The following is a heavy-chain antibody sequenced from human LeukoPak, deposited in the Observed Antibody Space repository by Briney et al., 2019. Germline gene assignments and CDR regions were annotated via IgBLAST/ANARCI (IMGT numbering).Heavy chain of an antibody. Sequence: SQTLSLTCTVSGTSISSGAYSWSWVRQHPGKGLEWIAYIYYSGNTYYNPSLKRRVTISVDTSKNQLSLKLSSVTAADTAVYYCARTITIFGALGYFDYWGQGTLVTVSS. V-gene: IGHV4-31*03. CDR2: IYYSGNT. J-gene: IGHJ4*02. CDR1: GTSISSGAYS. CDR3: ARTITIFGALGYFDY. D-gene: IGHD3-3*01.